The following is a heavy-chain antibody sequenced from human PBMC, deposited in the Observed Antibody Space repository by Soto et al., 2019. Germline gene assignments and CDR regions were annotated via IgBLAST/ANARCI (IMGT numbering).Heavy chain of an antibody. CDR1: GFTFSSYG. CDR2: ISYDGSDK. V-gene: IGHV3-30*18. Sequence: QVQLVESGGGVVQPGRSLRLSCAASGFTFSSYGMHWVRHAPGKGLEWVAVISYDGSDKYYADSVKGRFTISRDNSKNTLYLQMSSLRAEDTAVYYCAKDLSGNSLTFGYWGQGTLVTVSS. D-gene: IGHD3-16*01. J-gene: IGHJ4*02. CDR3: AKDLSGNSLTFGY.